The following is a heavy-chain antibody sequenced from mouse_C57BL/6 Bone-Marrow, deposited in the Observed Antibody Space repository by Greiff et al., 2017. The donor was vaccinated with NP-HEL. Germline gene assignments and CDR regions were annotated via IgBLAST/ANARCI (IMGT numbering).Heavy chain of an antibody. CDR3: TTGYGYAMDY. CDR1: GFNIKDDY. D-gene: IGHD2-2*01. V-gene: IGHV14-4*01. J-gene: IGHJ4*01. CDR2: IDPENGDT. Sequence: EVQRVESGAELVRPGASVKLSCTASGFNIKDDYMHWVKQRPEQGLEWIGWIDPENGDTEYASKFQGKATITADTSSNTAYLQLSSLTSEDTAVYYCTTGYGYAMDYWGQGTSVTVSS.